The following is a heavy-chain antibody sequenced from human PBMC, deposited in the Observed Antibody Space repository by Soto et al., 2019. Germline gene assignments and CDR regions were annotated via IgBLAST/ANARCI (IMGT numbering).Heavy chain of an antibody. D-gene: IGHD6-19*01. CDR2: IYWNDDK. V-gene: IGHV2-5*01. CDR3: AKSGGSGWYGWFDP. J-gene: IGHJ5*02. Sequence: QITLKESGPTLVKPTQTLTLTCIFSGFSLRTSGVGVGWIRQPPGKALEWLGFIYWNDDKRYSPSLKSRLTVAKDTSKSLVVRTMANMDPVETATYDCAKSGGSGWYGWFDPWGQGTLVTVSS. CDR1: GFSLRTSGVG.